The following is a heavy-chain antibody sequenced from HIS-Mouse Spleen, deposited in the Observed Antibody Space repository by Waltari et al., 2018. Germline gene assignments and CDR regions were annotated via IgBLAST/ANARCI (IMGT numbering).Heavy chain of an antibody. CDR1: GYTFTSYG. CDR2: ISAYNGTT. J-gene: IGHJ4*02. CDR3: ARDSAKRNWYYFDY. D-gene: IGHD1-1*01. Sequence: QVQLVQSGAEVKKPGASVKVSCKASGYTFTSYGIRWVRKAPGQGLEWMGWISAYNGTTNYAQKLQGRVTMTTDTSTSTAYMELRSLRSDDTAVYYCARDSAKRNWYYFDYWGQGTLVTVSS. V-gene: IGHV1-18*01.